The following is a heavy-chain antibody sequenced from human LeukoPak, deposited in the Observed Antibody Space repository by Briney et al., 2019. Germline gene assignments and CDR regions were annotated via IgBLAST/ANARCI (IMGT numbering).Heavy chain of an antibody. CDR2: INPNSGGT. V-gene: IGHV1-2*07. D-gene: IGHD3-22*01. CDR3: ARGYYDSSGPLDY. Sequence: ASVKVSCKASGYTFTRYYMHWVRQAPGQGLEWMGWINPNSGGTNYAHKFQGRVTMTRDTSISTAYMELSRLRSDDTAVYYCARGYYDSSGPLDYWGQGTLVTVSS. J-gene: IGHJ4*02. CDR1: GYTFTRYY.